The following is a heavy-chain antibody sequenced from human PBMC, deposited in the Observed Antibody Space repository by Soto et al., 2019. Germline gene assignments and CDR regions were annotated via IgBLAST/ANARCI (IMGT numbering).Heavy chain of an antibody. D-gene: IGHD1-26*01. Sequence: GGSLRLSCAASGLTFRSYWMHWVRQGPGKGLVWVSRINSDGSSTSYADSVKGRFTISRDNAKNTLYLQMNSLRAEDTAVYYCTRDETQVFRSFVRYYGMDVWGQGTTVTVSS. CDR1: GLTFRSYW. CDR3: TRDETQVFRSFVRYYGMDV. CDR2: INSDGSST. J-gene: IGHJ6*02. V-gene: IGHV3-74*01.